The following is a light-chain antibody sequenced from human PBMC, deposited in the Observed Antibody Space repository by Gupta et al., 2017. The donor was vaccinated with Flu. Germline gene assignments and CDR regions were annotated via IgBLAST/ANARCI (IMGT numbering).Light chain of an antibody. CDR3: QQYFGWPPRT. CDR2: GAS. Sequence: EIVMTQSPATLSVSPGEGVTLSCRAGQSVGSNLAWYQQKPRQAPRLLIYGASTRATGIPGRFRGSGSDTDFTLTISSLQSEEFAVYYCQQYFGWPPRTFGRGTKLEI. V-gene: IGKV3-15*01. CDR1: QSVGSN. J-gene: IGKJ2*01.